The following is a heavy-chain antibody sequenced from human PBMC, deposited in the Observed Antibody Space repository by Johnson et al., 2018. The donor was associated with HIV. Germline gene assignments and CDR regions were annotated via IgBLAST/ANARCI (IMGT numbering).Heavy chain of an antibody. J-gene: IGHJ3*02. CDR3: AREWELLGSAFDI. D-gene: IGHD1-26*01. Sequence: QMLLVESGGGVVQPGRSLRLSCAASGFTFSSYAMHWVRQAPGKGLEWVAVISYDGSNKYYADSVKGRFTISRDNSKNTLYLQMNSLRAEDPAVYYCAREWELLGSAFDIWGQGTMVTVSS. CDR2: ISYDGSNK. CDR1: GFTFSSYA. V-gene: IGHV3-30-3*01.